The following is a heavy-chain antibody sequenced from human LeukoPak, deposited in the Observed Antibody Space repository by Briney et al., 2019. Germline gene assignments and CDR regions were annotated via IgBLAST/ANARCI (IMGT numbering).Heavy chain of an antibody. CDR3: ARDQGYYGSGSSADP. D-gene: IGHD3-10*01. CDR2: ISGNTGAT. V-gene: IGHV3-23*01. Sequence: GGSLRLSCAASGFTFSSYGMHWVRQAPGQGLDWVSAISGNTGATYYADSVKGRFTISRDNSKNTLYLQMNSLRAEDTAVYYCARDQGYYGSGSSADPWGQGTLVTVSS. J-gene: IGHJ5*02. CDR1: GFTFSSYG.